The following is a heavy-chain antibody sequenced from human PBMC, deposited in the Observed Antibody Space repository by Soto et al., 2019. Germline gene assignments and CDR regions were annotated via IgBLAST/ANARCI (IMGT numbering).Heavy chain of an antibody. CDR2: INHSGST. J-gene: IGHJ2*01. D-gene: IGHD3-10*01. CDR1: GGSFSGSY. Sequence: SETLSLTCAVYGGSFSGSYWSWIRQPPGKGLEWIGEINHSGSTNYNPSLKSRVTISVDTSKNQFSLKLSSVTAADTAVYYCARGQGLWFGELLPRTYWYFALWGRGTLVTVSS. CDR3: ARGQGLWFGELLPRTYWYFAL. V-gene: IGHV4-34*01.